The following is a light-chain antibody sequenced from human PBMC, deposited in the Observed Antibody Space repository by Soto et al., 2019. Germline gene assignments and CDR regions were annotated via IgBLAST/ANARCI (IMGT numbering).Light chain of an antibody. CDR3: CSSVGSPNWV. J-gene: IGLJ3*02. CDR1: SSDVGGYVR. Sequence: QSALTQPASVSGSPGQSIAISCTGTSSDVGGYVRVSWYQQHPGKAPTLMIYEVNKRPSGVSDRFSGSKSGNTASLTISGLQAEDEADYYCCSSVGSPNWVFGGGTQLTVL. CDR2: EVN. V-gene: IGLV2-23*02.